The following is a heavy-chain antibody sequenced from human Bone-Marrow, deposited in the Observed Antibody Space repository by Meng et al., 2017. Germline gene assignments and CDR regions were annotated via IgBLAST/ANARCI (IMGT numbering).Heavy chain of an antibody. CDR3: AIEYSSGIDY. CDR2: IYHSGST. D-gene: IGHD6-19*01. J-gene: IGHJ4*02. Sequence: QVWLRGWRRGLGKPAGPLSLTSAGSGGSISSSNRWSWVRQPAGKGLEWIGEIYHSGSTNYNPSLKSRVTISVDKSKNQFSLKLSSVTAADTAVYYCAIEYSSGIDYWGQGTLVTVSS. CDR1: GGSISSSNR. V-gene: IGHV4-4*02.